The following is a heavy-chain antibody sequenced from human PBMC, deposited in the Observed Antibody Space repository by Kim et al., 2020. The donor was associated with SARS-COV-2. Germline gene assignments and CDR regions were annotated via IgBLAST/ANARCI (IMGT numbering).Heavy chain of an antibody. CDR1: GGSISSGGYY. D-gene: IGHD3-22*01. Sequence: SETLSLTCTVSGGSISSGGYYWSWIRQHPGKGLEWIGYIYYSGSTYYNPSLKSRVTISVDTSKNQFSLKLSSVTAADTAVYYCAREDYDSSGYYYYYGMDVWGQGTTVTVSS. V-gene: IGHV4-31*03. J-gene: IGHJ6*02. CDR3: AREDYDSSGYYYYYGMDV. CDR2: IYYSGST.